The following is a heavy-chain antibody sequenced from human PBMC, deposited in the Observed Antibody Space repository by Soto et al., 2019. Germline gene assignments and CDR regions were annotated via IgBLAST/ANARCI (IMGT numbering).Heavy chain of an antibody. CDR2: ISAGGSDI. CDR1: GFTFSDYY. J-gene: IGHJ4*01. V-gene: IGHV3-11*01. D-gene: IGHD3-22*01. CDR3: ASLPQGYYDRSGRLVDY. Sequence: GGSLRLSCASSGFTFSDYYMSWIRQAPGKGLEWVAYISAGGSDIYYGDSVKGRFTVSRDNTKKSLYLQMSNLRADDTAIYYCASLPQGYYDRSGRLVDYWGHGTLVTVS.